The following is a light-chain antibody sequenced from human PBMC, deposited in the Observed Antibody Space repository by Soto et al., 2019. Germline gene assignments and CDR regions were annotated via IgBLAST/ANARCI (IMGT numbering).Light chain of an antibody. Sequence: IVMSQSPDSLGLPLGERATLNRKSSQSAFSRANGMKYIAWYQQKPXQTPKLIIYWASTREYGVPDRFSGSGSGTDLTLTISSLQAEDVAFYYCQQYYSTLTWTFCQGTKVDIK. CDR1: QSAFSRANGMKY. V-gene: IGKV4-1*01. J-gene: IGKJ1*01. CDR3: QQYYSTLTWT. CDR2: WAS.